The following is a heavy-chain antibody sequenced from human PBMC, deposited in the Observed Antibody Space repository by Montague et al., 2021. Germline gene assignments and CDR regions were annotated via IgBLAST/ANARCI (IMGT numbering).Heavy chain of an antibody. V-gene: IGHV3-23*01. CDR2: ISSTGGAT. J-gene: IGHJ5*02. Sequence: SLRLSCAVSGYDFRRYDMYWVRQAPGKGLESVSGISSTGGATYYADSVKGRFTISRDNSKDTLSLQMNSLRVEDTAIYYCVKSAVVVTFYSWIDTWGQGTLATVSS. CDR1: GYDFRRYD. CDR3: VKSAVVVTFYSWIDT. D-gene: IGHD3-22*01.